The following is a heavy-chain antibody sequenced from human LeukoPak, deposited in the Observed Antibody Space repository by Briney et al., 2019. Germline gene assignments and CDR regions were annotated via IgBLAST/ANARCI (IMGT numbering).Heavy chain of an antibody. CDR1: GFTFSGSA. V-gene: IGHV3-73*01. D-gene: IGHD1-26*01. Sequence: PGGSLRLSCAASGFTFSGSAMHWVRQASGKGLEWVGRIRSKANSYATAYAASVKGRFNISRDDSKNTAYLQMNSLNTEDTAVYYCTRRELPDEYNWFDPWGQGTLVTVSS. CDR3: TRRELPDEYNWFDP. CDR2: IRSKANSYAT. J-gene: IGHJ5*02.